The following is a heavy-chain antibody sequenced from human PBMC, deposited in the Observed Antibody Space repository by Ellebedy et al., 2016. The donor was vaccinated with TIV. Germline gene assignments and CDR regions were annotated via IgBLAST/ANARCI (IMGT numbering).Heavy chain of an antibody. D-gene: IGHD2-2*01. CDR3: ARLPYQLPH. CDR1: SGSFSGYY. Sequence: SETLSLTXAVYSGSFSGYYWNWIRQPPGKGLEWIGEINHSGTTNYNPSLKSRVTISVDTSKSQFSLKLSSVTAADTAVYYCARLPYQLPHWGQGTLVTVSS. J-gene: IGHJ4*02. V-gene: IGHV4-34*01. CDR2: INHSGTT.